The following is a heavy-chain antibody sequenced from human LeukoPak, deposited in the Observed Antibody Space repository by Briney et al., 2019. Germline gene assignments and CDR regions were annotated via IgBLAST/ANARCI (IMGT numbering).Heavy chain of an antibody. V-gene: IGHV3-11*01. CDR3: TTGVTIFGVRISPNDY. CDR2: ISSSGSTI. Sequence: GGSLRLSCAASGFTFSDYYMSWIRQAPGKGLEWVSYISSSGSTIYYADSVKGRFTISRDNAKNSLYLQMNSLRAEDTAVYYCTTGVTIFGVRISPNDYWGQGTLVTVSS. CDR1: GFTFSDYY. J-gene: IGHJ4*02. D-gene: IGHD3-3*01.